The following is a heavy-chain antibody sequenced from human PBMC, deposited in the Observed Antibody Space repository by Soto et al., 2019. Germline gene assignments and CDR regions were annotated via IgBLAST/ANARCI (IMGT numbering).Heavy chain of an antibody. CDR1: GYSFTTYG. CDR2: ISPYTGKT. V-gene: IGHV1-18*04. Sequence: ASVKVSCKSSGYSFTTYGISWVQQAPGQGLEWMGWISPYTGKTNYAQKLQGRVTMTTDTSTSTAYMDLRSLRSDDTAVYYCARDRYYDILTGPDYWGQGTLVTVSS. D-gene: IGHD3-9*01. CDR3: ARDRYYDILTGPDY. J-gene: IGHJ4*02.